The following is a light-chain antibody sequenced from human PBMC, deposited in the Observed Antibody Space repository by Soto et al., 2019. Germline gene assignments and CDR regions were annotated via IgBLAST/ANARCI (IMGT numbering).Light chain of an antibody. CDR1: SSDVGASNS. CDR3: SSYTSSSTLV. J-gene: IGLJ1*01. V-gene: IGLV2-14*03. CDR2: DVS. Sequence: QSVLTQPASVSGSPGQSITISCTGTSSDVGASNSVSWYLQHPGKAPKLMIYDVSNRPSGVSNRFSGSKSGNTASLTISGLQAEDEADYYCSSYTSSSTLVFGTGTKPPS.